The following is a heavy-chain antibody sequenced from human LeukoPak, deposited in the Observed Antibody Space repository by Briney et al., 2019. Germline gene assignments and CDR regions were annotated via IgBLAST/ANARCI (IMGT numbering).Heavy chain of an antibody. CDR3: AKDPHYDILTGYTDY. D-gene: IGHD3-9*01. CDR2: IKQDGSEQ. V-gene: IGHV3-7*03. CDR1: GFTFSSYQ. J-gene: IGHJ4*02. Sequence: GGSLRLSCAASGFTFSSYQMNWVRQAPGKGLEWVANIKQDGSEQYYVDSVKGRFTISRDNSKNTLYLQMNSLRAEDTAVYYCAKDPHYDILTGYTDYWGQGTLVTVSS.